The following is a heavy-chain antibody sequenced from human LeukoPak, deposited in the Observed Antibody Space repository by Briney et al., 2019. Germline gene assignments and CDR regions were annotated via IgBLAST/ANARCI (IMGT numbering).Heavy chain of an antibody. J-gene: IGHJ5*02. CDR1: GFTFSSYS. Sequence: GGSLRLSCAASGFTFSSYSMNWVRQAPGKGLEWVSYISSSSSTIYYADSVKGRFTISRDNAKNSLYLQMNSLRDEDTAVYYCARASDFWSGLAFDPWGQGTLVTVSS. D-gene: IGHD3-3*01. V-gene: IGHV3-48*02. CDR3: ARASDFWSGLAFDP. CDR2: ISSSSSTI.